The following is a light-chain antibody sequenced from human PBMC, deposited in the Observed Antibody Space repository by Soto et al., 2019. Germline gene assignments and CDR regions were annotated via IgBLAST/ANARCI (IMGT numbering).Light chain of an antibody. CDR1: DTDLGVYGY. CDR2: DVN. Sequence: QSVLAHPASVSGSFGQSITRSCRGPDTDLGVYGYVSWYQHHPGKAPKLLIYDVNNRPSGISDRFSGSKSGDTASLTISGLQAEDEADYFCFSKISGFVYGFGTGTKVTVL. V-gene: IGLV2-14*01. J-gene: IGLJ1*01. CDR3: FSKISGFVYG.